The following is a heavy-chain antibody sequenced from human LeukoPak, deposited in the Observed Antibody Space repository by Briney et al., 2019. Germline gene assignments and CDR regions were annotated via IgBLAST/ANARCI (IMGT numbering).Heavy chain of an antibody. D-gene: IGHD5-18*01. CDR3: ARGRIQLWLGY. V-gene: IGHV4-34*01. CDR1: GGSFSGYY. CDR2: INHSGST. J-gene: IGHJ4*02. Sequence: SETLSLTCAVYGGSFSGYYWSWIRQPPGKGLEWIGEINHSGSTNYNPSLKSRVTISVDTSKNQFSLKLSSVTAADTAVYYCARGRIQLWLGYWGQGTLVTVSS.